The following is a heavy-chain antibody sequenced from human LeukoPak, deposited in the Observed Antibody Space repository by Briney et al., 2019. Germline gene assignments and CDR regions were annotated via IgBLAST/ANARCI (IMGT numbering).Heavy chain of an antibody. CDR3: ARNAESDIVVVPAANYLDY. Sequence: GGSLRLSCAASGFTFSSYSMNWVRQAPGKGLEWVSSISSSSSYIYYADSVKGRFTISRDNAKNSLYLQMNSLRAEDTAVYYCARNAESDIVVVPAANYLDYWGQGTLVTVSS. CDR2: ISSSSSYI. V-gene: IGHV3-21*01. CDR1: GFTFSSYS. D-gene: IGHD2-2*01. J-gene: IGHJ4*02.